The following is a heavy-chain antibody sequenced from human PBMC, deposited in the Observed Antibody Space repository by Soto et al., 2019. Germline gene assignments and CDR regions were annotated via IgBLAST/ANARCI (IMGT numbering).Heavy chain of an antibody. CDR2: ISAYNGNT. CDR1: GYTFTSYG. CDR3: ARVLGYCSGGSCYWDFDY. D-gene: IGHD2-15*01. V-gene: IGHV1-18*01. Sequence: QVQLVQSGAEVKKPGASVKVSCKASGYTFTSYGISWVRQAPGQGLEWMGWISAYNGNTNYAQKRQGRVTMTTDTSTSTAYMERRSLRSDDTAVYYCARVLGYCSGGSCYWDFDYWGQGTLVTVSS. J-gene: IGHJ4*02.